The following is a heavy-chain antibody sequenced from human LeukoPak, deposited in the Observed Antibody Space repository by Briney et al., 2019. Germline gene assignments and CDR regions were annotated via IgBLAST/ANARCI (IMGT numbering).Heavy chain of an antibody. CDR2: ISGSGGST. CDR3: AKDPWYYYDSSGYYRDYYYGMDV. J-gene: IGHJ6*02. CDR1: GFTFSSYA. Sequence: GGSLRLSCAASGFTFSSYAMSWVRQAPGKGLEWVSAISGSGGSTYYADSVKGRFTISRDNSKNTLYLEMNSLRAEDTVVYYCAKDPWYYYDSSGYYRDYYYGMDVWGQGTTVTVSS. V-gene: IGHV3-23*01. D-gene: IGHD3-22*01.